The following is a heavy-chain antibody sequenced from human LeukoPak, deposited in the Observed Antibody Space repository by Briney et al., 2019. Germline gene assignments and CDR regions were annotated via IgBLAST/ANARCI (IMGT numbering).Heavy chain of an antibody. Sequence: ASVTVSFKASGYTFTDYYMHWVRQAPGQGLEWMGWINPNSGGTNYVQKFQGRVTMTRDTSISTAYMELSRLRSDDTAVYYCARDLYYYDSSGYIDYWGQGTLGTVSA. CDR2: INPNSGGT. V-gene: IGHV1-2*02. J-gene: IGHJ4*02. CDR1: GYTFTDYY. D-gene: IGHD3-22*01. CDR3: ARDLYYYDSSGYIDY.